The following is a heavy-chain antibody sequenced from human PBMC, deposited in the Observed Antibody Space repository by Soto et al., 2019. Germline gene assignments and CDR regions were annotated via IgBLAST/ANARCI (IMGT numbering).Heavy chain of an antibody. V-gene: IGHV3-33*01. J-gene: IGHJ3*02. CDR2: IWYDGSNK. CDR3: ATALRSSGWYNWDAFDI. CDR1: GFTFSSYG. Sequence: QVQLVESGGGVVQPGRSLRLSCAASGFTFSSYGMHWVRQAPGKGLEWVAVIWYDGSNKYYADSVQGRFTISRDNSKNTLYLQMNSLRAEDTAVYYCATALRSSGWYNWDAFDIWGQGTMVTVSS. D-gene: IGHD6-19*01.